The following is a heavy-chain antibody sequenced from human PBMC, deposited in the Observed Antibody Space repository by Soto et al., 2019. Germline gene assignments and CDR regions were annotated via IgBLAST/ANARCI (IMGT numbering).Heavy chain of an antibody. V-gene: IGHV1-3*01. J-gene: IGHJ6*02. CDR3: VRGPLTMPVAKDYFYPMDV. D-gene: IGHD3-22*01. CDR1: GYNFNSYA. Sequence: VASVKVSCKASGYNFNSYAMHWVRQAAGQRLEWMGWINPGRGNTKYSQKVQGRVTITRDTSATTAYMELSSLRSEDTAVYYCVRGPLTMPVAKDYFYPMDVWGQGTTVTVSS. CDR2: INPGRGNT.